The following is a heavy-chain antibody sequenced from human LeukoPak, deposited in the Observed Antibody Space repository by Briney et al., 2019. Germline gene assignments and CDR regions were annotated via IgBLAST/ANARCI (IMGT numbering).Heavy chain of an antibody. D-gene: IGHD3-22*01. Sequence: GGSLRLSCAASGFTFSSYAMGWVRQAPGKGLEWVSAISGSGGSTYYADSVKGRFTISRDNSKNTLYLQMNSLRAEDTAVYYCAKFRVVTMIEGIRYFDYWGQGTLVTVSS. CDR2: ISGSGGST. J-gene: IGHJ4*02. CDR3: AKFRVVTMIEGIRYFDY. CDR1: GFTFSSYA. V-gene: IGHV3-23*01.